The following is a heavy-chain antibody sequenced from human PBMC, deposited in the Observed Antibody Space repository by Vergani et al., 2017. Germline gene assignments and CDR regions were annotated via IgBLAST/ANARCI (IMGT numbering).Heavy chain of an antibody. CDR2: ISSSSSYI. CDR1: RFTFSSSP. V-gene: IGHV3-21*01. J-gene: IGHJ2*01. CDR3: ARDPGESYVDL. Sequence: EVQLVESGGGLVKPGGSLPLSCPASRFTFSSSPINSVRQAPGKGLEFVSSISSSSSYIYYADSVQGRFTISRDNAKNSLYLQMNSLRAEDTAVYYCARDPGESYVDLWGRGTLVTVSA. D-gene: IGHD3-10*01.